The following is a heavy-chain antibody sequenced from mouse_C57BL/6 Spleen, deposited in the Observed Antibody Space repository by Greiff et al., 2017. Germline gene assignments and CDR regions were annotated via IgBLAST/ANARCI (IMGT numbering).Heavy chain of an antibody. J-gene: IGHJ1*03. CDR1: GYTFTDYE. V-gene: IGHV1-15*01. CDR2: IDPETGGT. Sequence: QVQLKQSGAELVRPGASVTLSCKASGYTFTDYEMHWVKQTPVHGLEWIGAIDPETGGTAYNQKFKGKAILTADKSSSTAYMELRSLTSEDSAVYYCTRRYYGSSPYWYCDVWGTGTTVTVSS. CDR3: TRRYYGSSPYWYCDV. D-gene: IGHD1-1*01.